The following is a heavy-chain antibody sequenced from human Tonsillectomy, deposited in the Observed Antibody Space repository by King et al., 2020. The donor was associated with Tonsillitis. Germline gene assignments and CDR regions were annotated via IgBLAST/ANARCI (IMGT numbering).Heavy chain of an antibody. CDR3: ARGGIAEKFDSFDI. Sequence: QLVQSGGGLVQPGGSLRPSCAASGFTFRSYWMSWVRQAPGKGLEWVANIKHDGSEKYYVDSVKGRFTISRDNAKISLSLQMNSLRVEDTAVYYCARGGIAEKFDSFDIWGQGTMVTVSS. CDR2: IKHDGSEK. V-gene: IGHV3-7*03. D-gene: IGHD6-13*01. CDR1: GFTFRSYW. J-gene: IGHJ3*02.